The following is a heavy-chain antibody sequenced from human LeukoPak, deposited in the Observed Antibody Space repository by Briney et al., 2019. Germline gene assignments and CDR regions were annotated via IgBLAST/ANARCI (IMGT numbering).Heavy chain of an antibody. CDR3: AKDHYYGSGSYYNRPYGMDV. J-gene: IGHJ6*02. CDR2: IWYDGSKT. D-gene: IGHD3-10*01. Sequence: PGGSLRLSCAASGFTFTIYGMHWVRQAPGKGLEWVAVIWYDGSKTYYADSVKGRFTISRDNSKNTLYLQMNSLRAEDTAVYYCAKDHYYGSGSYYNRPYGMDVWGQGTTVTVSS. CDR1: GFTFTIYG. V-gene: IGHV3-30*02.